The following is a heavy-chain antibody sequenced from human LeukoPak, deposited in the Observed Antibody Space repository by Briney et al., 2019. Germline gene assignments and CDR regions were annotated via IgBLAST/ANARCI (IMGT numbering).Heavy chain of an antibody. J-gene: IGHJ5*02. CDR2: IYCSGST. CDR1: GGSISSYY. V-gene: IGHV4-59*01. CDR3: ARDQAELRYFDWSPHGFDP. Sequence: KSSETLSLTCTVSGGSISSYYWSWIRQPPGKGLEWIGYIYCSGSTNYNPSLKSRVTISVDTSKNQFSLKLSSVTAADTAVYYCARDQAELRYFDWSPHGFDPWGQGTLVTVSS. D-gene: IGHD3-9*01.